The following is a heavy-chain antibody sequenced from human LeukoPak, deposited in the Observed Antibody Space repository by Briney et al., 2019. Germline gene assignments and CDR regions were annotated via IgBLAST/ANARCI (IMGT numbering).Heavy chain of an antibody. V-gene: IGHV4-39*07. CDR3: ARLVGYSYGIFDY. Sequence: PSETLSLTCTVSGGSISSSSYYWGWIRQPPGKGLEWIGSIYYSGSTNYNPSLKSRVTISVDTSKNQFSLKLSSVTAADTAVYYCARLVGYSYGIFDYWGQGTLVTVSS. CDR2: IYYSGST. D-gene: IGHD5-18*01. CDR1: GGSISSSSYY. J-gene: IGHJ4*02.